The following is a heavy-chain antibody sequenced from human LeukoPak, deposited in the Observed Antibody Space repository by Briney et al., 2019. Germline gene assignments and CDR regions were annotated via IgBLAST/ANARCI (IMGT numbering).Heavy chain of an antibody. V-gene: IGHV4-34*01. CDR2: INHSGST. Sequence: PSETLSLTCAVYGGSFSRYYWSWIRLPPGKGLEWIGEINHSGSTNYNPSLKSRVTISVDTSKNQFSLKLSSVTAADTAVYYCARGVVVAGPNYFDYWGQGTLVTVSS. CDR1: GGSFSRYY. CDR3: ARGVVVAGPNYFDY. D-gene: IGHD2-15*01. J-gene: IGHJ4*01.